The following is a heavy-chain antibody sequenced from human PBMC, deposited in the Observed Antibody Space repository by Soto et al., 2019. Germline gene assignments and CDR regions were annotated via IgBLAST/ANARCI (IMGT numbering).Heavy chain of an antibody. CDR1: GYTFTIYW. Sequence: GESLKISCQVSGYTFTIYWIGWVRQMPGKGLEWMGIIYPSDSDTRYSPSFQGQVTISADKSISAAYLQWSSLKASDTAMYYCARHLSPTGYYGMDVWGQGTTVTVSS. CDR3: ARHLSPTGYYGMDV. CDR2: IYPSDSDT. V-gene: IGHV5-51*01. D-gene: IGHD3-16*02. J-gene: IGHJ6*02.